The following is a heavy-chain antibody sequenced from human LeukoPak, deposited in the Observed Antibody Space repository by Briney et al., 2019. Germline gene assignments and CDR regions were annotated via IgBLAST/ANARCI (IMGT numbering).Heavy chain of an antibody. V-gene: IGHV1-2*02. D-gene: IGHD1-26*01. J-gene: IGHJ3*02. CDR1: GYTFTGYY. CDR2: INPNSGGT. Sequence: ASVRVSCKASGYTFTGYYMHWVRQAPGEGLEWRGWINPNSGGTNYAQKFQGRVTMTRDTSISTAYMELSRLRADDTAVYYCARIDCSGSYYGALDIWGPGTMVTVSS. CDR3: ARIDCSGSYYGALDI.